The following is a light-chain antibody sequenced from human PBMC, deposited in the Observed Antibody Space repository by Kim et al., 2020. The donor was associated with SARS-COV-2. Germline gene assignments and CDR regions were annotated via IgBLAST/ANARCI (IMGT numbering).Light chain of an antibody. CDR3: CSYAGSSTFYV. J-gene: IGLJ1*01. Sequence: QSFTISCTGTSLGVGSYNLVSWYQQHPGKAPKLMIYEVSKRPSGVSNRFSGSKSGNTASLTISGLQAEDEADYYCCSYAGSSTFYVFGTGTKVTVL. V-gene: IGLV2-23*02. CDR1: SLGVGSYNL. CDR2: EVS.